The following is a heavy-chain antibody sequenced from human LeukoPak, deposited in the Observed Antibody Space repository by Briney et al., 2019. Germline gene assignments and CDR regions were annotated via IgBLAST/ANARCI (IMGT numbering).Heavy chain of an antibody. D-gene: IGHD6-6*01. V-gene: IGHV3-30*18. CDR2: ISYDGSNK. J-gene: IGHJ4*02. CDR3: AKDRSDRRALDY. CDR1: GFTFSSYG. Sequence: GRSLRLSCAASGFTFSSYGMPWVRQAPGKGLEWVAVISYDGSNKYYADSVKGRFTISRDNSKNTLYLQMNSLRAEDTAVYYCAKDRSDRRALDYWGQGTLVTVSS.